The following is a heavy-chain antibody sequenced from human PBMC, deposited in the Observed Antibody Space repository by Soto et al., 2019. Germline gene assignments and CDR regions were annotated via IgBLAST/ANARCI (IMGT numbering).Heavy chain of an antibody. CDR3: ATQGFYRMGV. Sequence: QVQLQESGPGLVQPSGTLSLTCAVSGDSITGDNWWSWVRQPPGKGLEWIGEIHHSGATNYNPSLKRRVAISVDKSKNQFSLKLNSVTAADTAMFSGATQGFYRMGVWGRGTTVTVSS. J-gene: IGHJ6*02. V-gene: IGHV4-4*02. CDR1: GDSITGDNW. CDR2: IHHSGAT.